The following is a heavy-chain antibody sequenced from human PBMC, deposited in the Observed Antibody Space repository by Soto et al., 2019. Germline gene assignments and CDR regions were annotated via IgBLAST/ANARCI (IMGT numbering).Heavy chain of an antibody. CDR3: ARDLYYYDSSGLDY. CDR2: ISSSSSYI. CDR1: GFTFSSYS. D-gene: IGHD3-22*01. Sequence: EVQLVESGGGLVKPGGSLRLSCAASGFTFSSYSMNWVRHAPGKWLEWVSSISSSSSYIYYADSVKGRFTISRDNAKNSLYLQMNSLRAEDTAVYYCARDLYYYDSSGLDYWGQGTLVTVSS. J-gene: IGHJ4*02. V-gene: IGHV3-21*01.